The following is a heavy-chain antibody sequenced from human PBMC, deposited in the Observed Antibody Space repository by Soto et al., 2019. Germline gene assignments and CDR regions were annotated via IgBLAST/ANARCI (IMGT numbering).Heavy chain of an antibody. CDR2: ISSSGSTI. Sequence: LRLSCAASGFTFSSYEMNWVRQAPGKGLEWVSYISSSGSTIYYADSVKGRFTISRDNAKNSLYLQMNSLRAEDTAVYYCARDHKGGYYYYGMDVWGQGTTVTVSS. J-gene: IGHJ6*02. CDR3: ARDHKGGYYYYGMDV. CDR1: GFTFSSYE. V-gene: IGHV3-48*03.